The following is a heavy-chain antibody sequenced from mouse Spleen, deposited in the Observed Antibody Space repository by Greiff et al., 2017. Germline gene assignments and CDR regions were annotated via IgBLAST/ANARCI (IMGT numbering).Heavy chain of an antibody. D-gene: IGHD4-1*02. J-gene: IGHJ2*01. CDR2: ISSGSSTI. V-gene: IGHV5-17*02. CDR3: ASNWDVGY. Sequence: EVQGVESGGGLVQPGGSRKLSCAASGFTFSSFGMHWVRLAPEKGLEWVAYISSGSSTIYYADTVKGRFTISRDNPKNTLFLQMTSLRSEDTAMYYCASNWDVGYWGQGTTLTVSS. CDR1: GFTFSSFG.